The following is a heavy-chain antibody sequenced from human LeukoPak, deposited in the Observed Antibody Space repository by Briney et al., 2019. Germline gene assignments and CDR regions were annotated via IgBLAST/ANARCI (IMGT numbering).Heavy chain of an antibody. CDR2: INPNSGGT. V-gene: IGHV1-2*02. CDR1: GYTFTGYY. D-gene: IGHD6-13*01. Sequence: ASVKVSCKASGYTFTGYYMHWVRQATGQGLEWMGWINPNSGGTNYAQKFQGRVTMTRGTSISTAYMELSRLRSDDTAVYYCARERIAAADLDAFDIWGQGTMVTVSS. CDR3: ARERIAAADLDAFDI. J-gene: IGHJ3*02.